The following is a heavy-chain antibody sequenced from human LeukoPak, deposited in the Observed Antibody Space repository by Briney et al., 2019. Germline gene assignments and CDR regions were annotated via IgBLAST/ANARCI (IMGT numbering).Heavy chain of an antibody. CDR2: IRSKANSYAT. CDR3: TRLVGERGYYYYYYMDV. CDR1: GFTFSGSA. J-gene: IGHJ6*03. V-gene: IGHV3-73*01. Sequence: GGSLRLSCAASGFTFSGSAMHWVRQASGKGLEWVGRIRSKANSYATAYAASVKGRFTISRDDSKNTAYLQMNSLKTEDTAVYYCTRLVGERGYYYYYYMDVWGKGTTVTVSS. D-gene: IGHD1-26*01.